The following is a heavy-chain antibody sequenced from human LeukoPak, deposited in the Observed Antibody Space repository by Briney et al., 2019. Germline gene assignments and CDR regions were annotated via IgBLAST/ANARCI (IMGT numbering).Heavy chain of an antibody. CDR3: TRHRYGGSGGDFDY. Sequence: PGGSLRLSCAASGLTFSDSAVHWVRQASGKGLEWVGHIRSKRNNYATLYAASVTGRFTISRHDSRNTAYLQMNSLQIEDTAVYFCTRHRYGGSGGDFDYWGQGTLVTVSS. CDR1: GLTFSDSA. CDR2: IRSKRNNYAT. J-gene: IGHJ4*02. D-gene: IGHD4-23*01. V-gene: IGHV3-73*01.